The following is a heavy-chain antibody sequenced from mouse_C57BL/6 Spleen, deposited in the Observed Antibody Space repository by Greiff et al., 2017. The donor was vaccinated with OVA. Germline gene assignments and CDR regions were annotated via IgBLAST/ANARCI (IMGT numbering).Heavy chain of an antibody. CDR2: INPGSGGT. CDR3: ARSRSPVVAHYDARDD. D-gene: IGHD1-1*01. J-gene: IGHJ4*01. CDR1: GYAFTNYL. Sequence: QVQLQQSGAELVRPGTSVKVSCKASGYAFTNYLIEWVKQRPGQGLEWIGVINPGSGGTKYNAKFKGKATLTADKSSSPAYMQLRSLPSEASAVFLGARSRSPVVAHYDARDDWGKGTSVTVSS. V-gene: IGHV1-54*01.